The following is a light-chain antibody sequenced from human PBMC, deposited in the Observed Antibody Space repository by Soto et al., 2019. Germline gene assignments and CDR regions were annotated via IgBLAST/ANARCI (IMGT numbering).Light chain of an antibody. CDR3: QQYNNWPLT. V-gene: IGKV3-15*01. CDR1: QSASIN. CDR2: GAS. Sequence: EIVMTQFPATRFMSPGERATLSCRASQSASINLAWYQQTLGQAPRLLIKGASTRATGIPARFSGSGSGTEFTLTISSLQSEDFAVYYCQQYNNWPLTFGQGTKVDIK. J-gene: IGKJ1*01.